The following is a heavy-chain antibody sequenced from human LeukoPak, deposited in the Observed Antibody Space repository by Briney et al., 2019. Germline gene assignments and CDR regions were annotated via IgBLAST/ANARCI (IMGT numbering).Heavy chain of an antibody. V-gene: IGHV4-30-4*08. CDR1: GGSISGGDYY. CDR2: IYYSGST. CDR3: AREDDSSGYFDY. J-gene: IGHJ4*02. Sequence: SQTLSLTCTVSGGSISGGDYYWRWIRHPPGKGLEWIGYIYYSGSTYYNPSLKSRVTISVDASKNQFSLKLSSVTAADTAVYYCAREDDSSGYFDYWGQGTLVTVSS. D-gene: IGHD3-22*01.